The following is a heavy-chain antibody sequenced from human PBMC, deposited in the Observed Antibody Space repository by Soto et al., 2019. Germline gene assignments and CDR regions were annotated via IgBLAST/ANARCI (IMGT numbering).Heavy chain of an antibody. CDR1: GFTFSSYD. V-gene: IGHV3-64*01. CDR2: ISSNGGST. Sequence: EVQLVESGGGLVQPGGSLRLSCAASGFTFSSYDMHWVRQAPGKGLEYVSAISSNGGSTYYANSVKGRFTISRDNSKNTLYLQMGSLRAEDMAVYYCARGVVVVVATYGMDVWGQGTTVTVSS. CDR3: ARGVVVVVATYGMDV. J-gene: IGHJ6*02. D-gene: IGHD2-15*01.